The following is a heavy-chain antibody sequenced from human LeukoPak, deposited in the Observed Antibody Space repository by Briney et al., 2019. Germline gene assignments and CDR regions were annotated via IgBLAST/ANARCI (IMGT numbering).Heavy chain of an antibody. V-gene: IGHV3-74*01. J-gene: IGHJ4*02. CDR1: GFTFSDTW. D-gene: IGHD4-23*01. CDR3: ARVYGGPFDL. Sequence: GGSLRLSCAASGFTFSDTWMHWVHQAPGKGLMWVARINTDGSDAVYAGSVKGRFTISRDNTQNTLHLQMRSLRAEDTAMYYCARVYGGPFDLWGQGNLVTVSS. CDR2: INTDGSDA.